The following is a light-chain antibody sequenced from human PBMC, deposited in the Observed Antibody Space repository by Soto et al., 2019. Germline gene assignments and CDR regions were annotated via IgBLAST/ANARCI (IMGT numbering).Light chain of an antibody. Sequence: DIQMTQSPSTLSASVGDRVTITCLASQSISSWLAWYQKKPGKAPKLLIYKASSLESGVPSRFSGSGSGTEFTLTISSLEPDDFATNRCQQYNSYTTWTCGQGTKVEIK. V-gene: IGKV1-5*03. J-gene: IGKJ1*01. CDR3: QQYNSYTTWT. CDR2: KAS. CDR1: QSISSW.